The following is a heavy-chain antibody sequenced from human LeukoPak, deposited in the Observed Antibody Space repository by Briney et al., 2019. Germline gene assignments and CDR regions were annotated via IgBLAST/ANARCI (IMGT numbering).Heavy chain of an antibody. CDR3: ARVRGIAAAMIDY. Sequence: GESLRLSCAASGFTVSSNYMSWVRQTPGKGLEWVSVIYSGGSTYYADSVKGRFTISRDNSKNTLYLQMNSLRAEDTAVYYCARVRGIAAAMIDYWGQGTLVTVSS. CDR2: IYSGGST. V-gene: IGHV3-53*01. D-gene: IGHD6-13*01. J-gene: IGHJ4*02. CDR1: GFTVSSNY.